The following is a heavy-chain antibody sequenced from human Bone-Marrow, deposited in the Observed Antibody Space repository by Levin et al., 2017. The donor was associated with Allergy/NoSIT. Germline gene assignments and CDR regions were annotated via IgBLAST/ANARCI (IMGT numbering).Heavy chain of an antibody. Sequence: GESLKISCAASGFTFSSYGMHWVRQAPGKGLEWVAVISYDGSNKYYADSVKGRFTISRDNSKNTLYLQMNSLRAEDTAVYYCAKDFRDGYDHDAFDIWGQGTMVTVSS. CDR2: ISYDGSNK. CDR3: AKDFRDGYDHDAFDI. D-gene: IGHD5-24*01. J-gene: IGHJ3*02. CDR1: GFTFSSYG. V-gene: IGHV3-30*18.